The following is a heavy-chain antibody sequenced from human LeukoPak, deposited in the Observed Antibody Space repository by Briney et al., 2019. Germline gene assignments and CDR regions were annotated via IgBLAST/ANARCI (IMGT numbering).Heavy chain of an antibody. Sequence: ASVKVSCKASGYTFTSYYMHWVRQAPGQGLEWMGIINPSGSSTSDAQKFQGRVTMTRDTSTSTVYMELSSLRSEDTAVYYCARDTEQYYYDSSGYYPGAFDIWGQGTMVTVSS. CDR2: INPSGSST. D-gene: IGHD3-22*01. CDR1: GYTFTSYY. J-gene: IGHJ3*02. CDR3: ARDTEQYYYDSSGYYPGAFDI. V-gene: IGHV1-46*01.